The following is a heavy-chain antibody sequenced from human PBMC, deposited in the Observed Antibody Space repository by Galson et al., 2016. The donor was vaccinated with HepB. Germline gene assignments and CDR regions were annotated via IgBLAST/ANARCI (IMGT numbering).Heavy chain of an antibody. CDR2: SEGSNK. CDR3: AKASGSYYHWYFDL. Sequence: SLRLSCAASGFSLNDFGMHWVRQAPGKGLEWVAVSEGSNKYYAESVKGRFTVSRDNSRNTLYLQMNNLRAEDTAVYYCAKASGSYYHWYFDLWGRGTLVTVSS. V-gene: IGHV3-33*06. D-gene: IGHD1-26*01. J-gene: IGHJ2*01. CDR1: GFSLNDFG.